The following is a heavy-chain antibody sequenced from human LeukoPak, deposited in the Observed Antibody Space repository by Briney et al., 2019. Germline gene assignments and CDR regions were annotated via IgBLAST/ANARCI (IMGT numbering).Heavy chain of an antibody. CDR2: ISSSSSYI. CDR1: GFTFSSYS. Sequence: PGGSLRLSCAASGFTFSSYSMNWVRQAPGKGLEWVSSISSSSSYIYYADSVKGRFTISRDNAKNSLYLQMNSLRAEDTAVYYCARGVAVAVYYYYGMDVWGQGTTVTVSS. D-gene: IGHD6-19*01. CDR3: ARGVAVAVYYYYGMDV. V-gene: IGHV3-21*01. J-gene: IGHJ6*02.